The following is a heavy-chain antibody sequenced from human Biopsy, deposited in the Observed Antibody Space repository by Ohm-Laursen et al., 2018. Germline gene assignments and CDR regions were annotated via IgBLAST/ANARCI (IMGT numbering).Heavy chain of an antibody. CDR2: ISPYFGNT. CDR1: SYSFTSYG. D-gene: IGHD2-15*01. V-gene: IGHV1-18*01. Sequence: SVKVSCKASSYSFTSYGMNWVRQAPGQGLEWVGWISPYFGNTNSTQKLQARVTLSTETSTDTAYMELRSLRYDDTAIYYCVREGLDCAGGTCYSGPLDLWGQGTLITVSS. CDR3: VREGLDCAGGTCYSGPLDL. J-gene: IGHJ4*03.